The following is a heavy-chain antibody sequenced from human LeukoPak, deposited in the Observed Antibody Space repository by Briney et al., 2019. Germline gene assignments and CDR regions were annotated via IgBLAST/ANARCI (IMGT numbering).Heavy chain of an antibody. D-gene: IGHD5-24*01. CDR1: GGSISSSSYY. V-gene: IGHV4-39*01. CDR2: IYYSGST. Sequence: SETLSLTCTVSGGSISSSSYYWGWIRQPPGKGLEWIGSIYYSGSTYYNPSLKSRVTISVDTSKNQFSLKLSSVTAADTAVYYCARLQDGYNFWPGGYFDYWGQGILVTVSS. CDR3: ARLQDGYNFWPGGYFDY. J-gene: IGHJ4*02.